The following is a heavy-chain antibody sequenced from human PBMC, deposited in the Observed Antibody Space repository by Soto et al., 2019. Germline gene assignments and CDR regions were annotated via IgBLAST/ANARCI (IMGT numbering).Heavy chain of an antibody. Sequence: ASVKVSCKASGYTFTSYGISWVRQAPGQGLEWVGWISAYNGNTNYAQKLQGRVTMTTDTSTSTAYMELRSLRSDDTAVYYCARDEYSIVYYDSSGGVAFESWGKGTMVTVSS. D-gene: IGHD3-22*01. CDR2: ISAYNGNT. J-gene: IGHJ3*02. V-gene: IGHV1-18*01. CDR3: ARDEYSIVYYDSSGGVAFES. CDR1: GYTFTSYG.